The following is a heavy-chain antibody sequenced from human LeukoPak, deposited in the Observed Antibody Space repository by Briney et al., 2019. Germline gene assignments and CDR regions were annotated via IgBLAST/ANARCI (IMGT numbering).Heavy chain of an antibody. CDR3: ARPTVTSYNWFDP. J-gene: IGHJ5*02. CDR1: GGSISNYY. D-gene: IGHD4-17*01. Sequence: PSETLSLTCTVSGGSISNYYWNWIRRPPGKGLEWIGYIYYTGSTNYNPSLKSRVTMSVDTSKNQFSLNLKSVTPEDTAVYYCARPTVTSYNWFDPWGQGTLVTVSS. CDR2: IYYTGST. V-gene: IGHV4-59*01.